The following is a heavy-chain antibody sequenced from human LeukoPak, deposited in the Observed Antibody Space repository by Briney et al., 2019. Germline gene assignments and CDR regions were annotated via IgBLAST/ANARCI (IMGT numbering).Heavy chain of an antibody. Sequence: PSETLSLTCTVSGGSISSSSYYWGWIRQPPGKGLEWIGSIYYSGSTYYNPSLKSRVTISVDTSKNQFSLKLSSVTAADTAVYYCARGLKNYYDSNWGQGTLVTVSS. CDR3: ARGLKNYYDSN. CDR1: GGSISSSSYY. D-gene: IGHD3-22*01. J-gene: IGHJ4*02. CDR2: IYYSGST. V-gene: IGHV4-39*07.